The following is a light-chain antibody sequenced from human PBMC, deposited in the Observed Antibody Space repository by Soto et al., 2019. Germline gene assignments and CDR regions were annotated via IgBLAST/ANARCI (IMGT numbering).Light chain of an antibody. Sequence: DIQITQSPSTLSASVGDRVTITCRASQSITSWLAWYQQKPGKAPNLLIYDASSLQSGVPSRFSGSGSGTEFTLTSSSLQPDDSATYYCQQYNSQDDISFGRGTKWEIK. J-gene: IGKJ4*01. CDR2: DAS. CDR1: QSITSW. V-gene: IGKV1-5*01. CDR3: QQYNSQDDIS.